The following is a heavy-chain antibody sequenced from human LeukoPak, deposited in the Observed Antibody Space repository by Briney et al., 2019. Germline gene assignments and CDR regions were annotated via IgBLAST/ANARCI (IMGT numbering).Heavy chain of an antibody. CDR1: GGSISSSSYY. D-gene: IGHD1-1*01. J-gene: IGHJ5*02. CDR2: IYYCGRT. CDR3: ARHYLSVGIPSAFDP. V-gene: IGHV4-39*01. Sequence: PSETLSLTCPVSGGSISSSSYYWGWTRQPPGKGLEWIGSIYYCGRTYSNPPLNRHVTRSLDTSKNQFPLRLRSVPAADTALYYCARHYLSVGIPSAFDPWGQKTLLTVSS.